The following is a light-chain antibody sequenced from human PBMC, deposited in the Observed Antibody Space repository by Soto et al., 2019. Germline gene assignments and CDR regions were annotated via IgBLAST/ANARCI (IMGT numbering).Light chain of an antibody. CDR1: RSLVHSDGNTY. V-gene: IGKV2-24*01. J-gene: IGKJ1*01. CDR2: KIS. CDR3: MQATHFPWT. Sequence: DTVVTQTPLSSAVTLGQPASISCRSSRSLVHSDGNTYLSWLQQRPGQPPRLLIYKISNRFPGVPDRFSGSGAGTEFTLDISRVEADDVGVYYCMQATHFPWTFGQGTKVEI.